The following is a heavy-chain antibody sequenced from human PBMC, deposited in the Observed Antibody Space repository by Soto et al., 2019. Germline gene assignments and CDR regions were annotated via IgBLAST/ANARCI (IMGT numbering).Heavy chain of an antibody. V-gene: IGHV4-39*01. CDR2: IYYSGST. CDR3: ASTGTGDRKAFDI. CDR1: GGSISSSSYY. Sequence: SETLSLTCTVSGGSISSSSYYWGWIRQPPGKGLEWIGSIYYSGSTYYNPSLKSRVTISVDTSKHQFSLKLSSVTAADTAVYYCASTGTGDRKAFDIWGQGTMVTVSS. J-gene: IGHJ3*02. D-gene: IGHD7-27*01.